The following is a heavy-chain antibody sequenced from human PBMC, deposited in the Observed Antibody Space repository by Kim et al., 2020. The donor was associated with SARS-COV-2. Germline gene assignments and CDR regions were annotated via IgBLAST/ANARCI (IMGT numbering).Heavy chain of an antibody. CDR3: ARHSGQNPPNFDY. CDR2: IYYSGSV. J-gene: IGHJ4*02. V-gene: IGHV4-59*01. CDR1: GGSISSYY. Sequence: SETLSLTCTVSGGSISSYYWSWIRQPPGKGLEWIGYIYYSGSVNYNSSLKSRVTISVDTSKNQFSLKLSSVTAADTAVYYCARHSGQNPPNFDYWGQGTL.